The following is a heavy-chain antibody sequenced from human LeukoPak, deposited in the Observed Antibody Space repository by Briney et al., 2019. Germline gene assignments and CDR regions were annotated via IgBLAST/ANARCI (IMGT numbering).Heavy chain of an antibody. V-gene: IGHV4-4*07. J-gene: IGHJ4*02. CDR3: ARDAYYYDSSGYRRGFDY. Sequence: SETLSLTCTVSGGSISSYYWSWIRKPAGKGLEWIGRIYTSGSTNYNPSLKSRVTMSVDTSKNQFSLKLSFVTAADTAVYYCARDAYYYDSSGYRRGFDYWGQGTLVTVSS. D-gene: IGHD3-22*01. CDR2: IYTSGST. CDR1: GGSISSYY.